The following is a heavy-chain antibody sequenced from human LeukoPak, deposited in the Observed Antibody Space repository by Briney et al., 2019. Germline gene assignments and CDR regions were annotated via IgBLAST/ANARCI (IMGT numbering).Heavy chain of an antibody. V-gene: IGHV4-61*02. D-gene: IGHD5-12*01. CDR2: IYPSGGT. Sequence: SETLSLTCTVSGGSIRGASYYWSWIRQPAGQGLEWIGRIYPSGGTSYSPSLKSRATISIDTSKNQFSLKVSSVTAADSAVYYCARAYDQSGYQSRGFDFWGQGALVIVSS. CDR3: ARAYDQSGYQSRGFDF. J-gene: IGHJ4*02. CDR1: GGSIRGASYY.